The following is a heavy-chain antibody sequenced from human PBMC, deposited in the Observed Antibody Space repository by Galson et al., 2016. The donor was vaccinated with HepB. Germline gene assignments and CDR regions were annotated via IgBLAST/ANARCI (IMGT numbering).Heavy chain of an antibody. V-gene: IGHV3-NL1*01. D-gene: IGHD7-27*01. J-gene: IGHJ4*02. Sequence: SLRLSCAASGSTFINYDMHWVRQAPGKGLEWVSGLSPTNDTGCADSVKGRFTISRDNSKNRLYLQMNSLRAEDTAVYYCVSLNWGSMGDWGQGVLVTVSS. CDR1: GSTFINYD. CDR3: VSLNWGSMGD. CDR2: LSPTNDT.